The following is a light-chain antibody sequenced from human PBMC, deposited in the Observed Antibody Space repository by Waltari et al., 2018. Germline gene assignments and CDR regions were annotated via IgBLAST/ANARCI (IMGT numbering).Light chain of an antibody. CDR1: MSDVGSNNL. V-gene: IGLV2-23*03. CDR3: CSYAGSGTFVV. J-gene: IGLJ2*01. CDR2: EGS. Sequence: QSALTQHASVSGSPGQSTPISCTGTMSDVGSNNLFSWYQQHPGQAPKVVIYEGSERPSGISNRFSGSKSAITASLTISGLQPEDEADYYCCSYAGSGTFVVFGGGTKLTVL.